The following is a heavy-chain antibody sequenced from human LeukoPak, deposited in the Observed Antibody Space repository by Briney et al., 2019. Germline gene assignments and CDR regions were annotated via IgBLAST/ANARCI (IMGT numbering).Heavy chain of an antibody. CDR2: IKQDKSEE. CDR1: GFTFSNSA. V-gene: IGHV3-7*04. Sequence: GGSLRLSCAASGFTFSNSAMSWVRQAPGKGLEWVANIKQDKSEEYYVDSVRGRFTISRDNAKNSQYLQMNSLRVEDTAVYYCVRGMDVWGQGTTVTVSS. J-gene: IGHJ6*02. CDR3: VRGMDV.